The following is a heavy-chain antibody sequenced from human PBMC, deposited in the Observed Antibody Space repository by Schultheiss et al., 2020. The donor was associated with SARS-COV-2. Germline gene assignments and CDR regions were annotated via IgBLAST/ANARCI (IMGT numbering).Heavy chain of an antibody. V-gene: IGHV4-38-2*01. Sequence: SQTLSLTCAVSGYSISSGYYWGWIRQPPGKGLEWIGSIYHSGSTYYNPSLKSRVTISVDTSKNQFSLKLSSVTAADTAVYYCARLGDTAVAVEPYWGQGTLGTVSS. D-gene: IGHD5-18*01. CDR2: IYHSGST. CDR1: GYSISSGYY. CDR3: ARLGDTAVAVEPY. J-gene: IGHJ4*02.